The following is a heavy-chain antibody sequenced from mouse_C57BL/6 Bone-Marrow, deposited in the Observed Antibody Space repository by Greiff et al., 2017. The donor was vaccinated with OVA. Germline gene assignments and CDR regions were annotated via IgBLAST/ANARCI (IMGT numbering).Heavy chain of an antibody. CDR1: GYTFTSYW. Sequence: QVQLQQPGAELVKPGASVKLSYKASGYTFTSYWMHCVKQRPGQGLEWIGMIHPNSGRTNYNEKFKSKATLTVDKSSSTAYMQLSSLTSEDSAVYYCARDYGSLYAMDYWGQGTSVTVSS. D-gene: IGHD1-1*01. V-gene: IGHV1-64*01. CDR2: IHPNSGRT. CDR3: ARDYGSLYAMDY. J-gene: IGHJ4*01.